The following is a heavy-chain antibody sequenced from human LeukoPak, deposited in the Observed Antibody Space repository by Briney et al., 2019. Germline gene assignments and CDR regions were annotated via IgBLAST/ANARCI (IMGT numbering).Heavy chain of an antibody. CDR2: ISAYKGNT. Sequence: GASVKLSCKASGYTVTSYGISWVRQAPGQGLEWMGWISAYKGNTKYTQKLQGRVTMTTDTSTSTAYMELRSLRSDDTAVYYCAKNLRGGSIFGEIYGMDVWGQGTTVTVSS. D-gene: IGHD3-3*01. J-gene: IGHJ6*02. CDR1: GYTVTSYG. V-gene: IGHV1-18*01. CDR3: AKNLRGGSIFGEIYGMDV.